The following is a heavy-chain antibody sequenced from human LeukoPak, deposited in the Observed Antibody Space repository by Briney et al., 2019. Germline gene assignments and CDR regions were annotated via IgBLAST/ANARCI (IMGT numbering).Heavy chain of an antibody. CDR2: VSPDGSST. J-gene: IGHJ5*01. D-gene: IGHD5-18*01. Sequence: GGSLRLSCAASGFTFSLYYMFWVRQGPGKGLVWVSTVSPDGSSTKYADSVKGRFTISRDNARSTLYLQMNSLRAEDMAVYYCATGYTSSYSWDSWGQGTPVTVSS. CDR1: GFTFSLYY. CDR3: ATGYTSSYSWDS. V-gene: IGHV3-74*01.